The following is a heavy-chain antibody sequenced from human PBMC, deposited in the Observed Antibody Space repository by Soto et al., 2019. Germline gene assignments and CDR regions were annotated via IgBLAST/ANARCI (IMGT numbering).Heavy chain of an antibody. CDR3: AKDIEWRAVAGTAFNWFDP. CDR1: GFTFDDYA. Sequence: EVQLVESGGGLVQPGRSLRLSCAASGFTFDDYAMHWVRQAPGKGLEWVSGISWNSGSIGYADSVKGRFTISRDNAKNSLYLQMNSLRAEDTALYYCAKDIEWRAVAGTAFNWFDPWGQGTLVTVSS. D-gene: IGHD6-19*01. J-gene: IGHJ5*02. CDR2: ISWNSGSI. V-gene: IGHV3-9*01.